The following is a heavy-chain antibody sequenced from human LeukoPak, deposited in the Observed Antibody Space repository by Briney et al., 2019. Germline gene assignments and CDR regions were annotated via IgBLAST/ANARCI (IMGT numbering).Heavy chain of an antibody. V-gene: IGHV3-23*01. CDR3: AKGQGGDFWSGSAYFD. Sequence: GGSLRLSCAASAFSLNTYAMSWVRQAPGKGLERVSGISGSGTGTYYADSVKGRFTISRDNSKNTLYLQMNSLRAEDTAVYYCAKGQGGDFWSGSAYFDWGQGSLVTVSS. CDR1: AFSLNTYA. D-gene: IGHD3-3*01. J-gene: IGHJ4*02. CDR2: ISGSGTGT.